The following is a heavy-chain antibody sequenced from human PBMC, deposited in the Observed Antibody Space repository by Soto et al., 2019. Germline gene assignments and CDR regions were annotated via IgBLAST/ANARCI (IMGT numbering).Heavy chain of an antibody. Sequence: ASVKVSCKASGYTFTSYDINWVRQATGQGLEWMGWMNPNSGNTGYAQKFQGRVTMTRNTSISTAYMELSSLRSEDTAVYYCARGHEGAAMFWFDPRAQRTLVTVSS. J-gene: IGHJ5*02. CDR2: MNPNSGNT. D-gene: IGHD2-2*01. CDR1: GYTFTSYD. CDR3: ARGHEGAAMFWFDP. V-gene: IGHV1-8*01.